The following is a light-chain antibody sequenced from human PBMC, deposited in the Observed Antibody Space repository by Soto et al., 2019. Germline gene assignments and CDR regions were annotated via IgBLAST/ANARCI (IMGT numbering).Light chain of an antibody. V-gene: IGKV1-12*01. CDR1: RDISNS. J-gene: IGKJ1*01. CDR2: GAS. CDR3: QQPSAFPRT. Sequence: DIQMTQSPSSVSSSVGDRLTITCRARRDISNSLAWYQQTPGKAPKLLLRGASALHRGVPSRFSGGGAGTEFTLTISSLQPEDFATYYCQQPSAFPRTFRQGTKVDVK.